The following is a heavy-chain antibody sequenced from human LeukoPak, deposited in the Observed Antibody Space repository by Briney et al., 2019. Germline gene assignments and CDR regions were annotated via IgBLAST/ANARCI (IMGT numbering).Heavy chain of an antibody. CDR3: ARGGITIFGVVSYMDV. CDR2: ISSTSSYI. V-gene: IGHV3-21*04. CDR1: GFTFSTYS. D-gene: IGHD3-3*01. J-gene: IGHJ6*03. Sequence: PGGSLRLSCAGSGFTFSTYSMNWVRQAPGKGLEWVSSISSTSSYIYYADSVKGRFTISRDNAKNSLYLQMNSLRAEDTALYYCARGGITIFGVVSYMDVWGKGTTVTVSS.